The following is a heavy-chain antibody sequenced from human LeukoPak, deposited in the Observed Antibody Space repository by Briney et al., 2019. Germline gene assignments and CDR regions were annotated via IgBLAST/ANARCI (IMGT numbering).Heavy chain of an antibody. D-gene: IGHD5-24*01. CDR2: ISRSGSTI. CDR1: GFTFSDYE. CDR3: ARGDKMTTWRRTFNCFDP. Sequence: GGSLRLSCAASGFTFSDYEMNWVRQAPGKGLEWVSYISRSGSTIYYADSVKGRFTISRDNSKNTLYLQMNSLRPDDTAVYYCARGDKMTTWRRTFNCFDPWGQGTLVTVSS. V-gene: IGHV3-48*03. J-gene: IGHJ5*02.